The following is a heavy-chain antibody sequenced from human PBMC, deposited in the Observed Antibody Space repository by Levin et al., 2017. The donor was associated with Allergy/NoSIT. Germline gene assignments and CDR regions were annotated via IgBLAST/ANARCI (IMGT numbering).Heavy chain of an antibody. D-gene: IGHD6-19*01. Sequence: SGGSLRLSCVASGFTFSDYYMTWIRQAPGKGLEWVSYISETSTYTSFADSVKGRFTISRDNAKNSLYLQMNSLRPEDTAVYYCARQSVPGTLGLDPWGQGTLVTVSS. J-gene: IGHJ5*02. CDR2: ISETSTYT. CDR1: GFTFSDYY. V-gene: IGHV3-11*03. CDR3: ARQSVPGTLGLDP.